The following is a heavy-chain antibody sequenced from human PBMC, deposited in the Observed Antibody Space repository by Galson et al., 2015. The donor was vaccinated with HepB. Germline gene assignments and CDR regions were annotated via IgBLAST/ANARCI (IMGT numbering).Heavy chain of an antibody. J-gene: IGHJ4*02. Sequence: SLRLSCAASGFTFSSYAMHWVRQAPGKGLEWVAVISYDGSNKYYADSVKGRFTISRDNSKNTLYLQMNSLRAEDTAVYYCARETKSSGWYLYFDYWGQGTLVTVSS. D-gene: IGHD6-19*01. CDR1: GFTFSSYA. CDR3: ARETKSSGWYLYFDY. CDR2: ISYDGSNK. V-gene: IGHV3-30*04.